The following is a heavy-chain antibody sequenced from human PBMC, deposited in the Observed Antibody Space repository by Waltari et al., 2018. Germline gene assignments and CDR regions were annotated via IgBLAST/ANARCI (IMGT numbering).Heavy chain of an antibody. V-gene: IGHV3-23*01. CDR3: AKASMALGATLVDY. Sequence: EVQLLESGGGLVQPGGSLRLSCAASGFPFSSYAMSWVRQAPGKGLEWVSAISGSGGSTYYADSVKGRFTISRDNSKNTLYLQMNSLRAEDTAVYYCAKASMALGATLVDYWGQGTLVTVSS. D-gene: IGHD1-26*01. J-gene: IGHJ4*02. CDR2: ISGSGGST. CDR1: GFPFSSYA.